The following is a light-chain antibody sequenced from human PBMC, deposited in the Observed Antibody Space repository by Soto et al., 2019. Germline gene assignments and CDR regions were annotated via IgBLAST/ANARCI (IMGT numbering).Light chain of an antibody. J-gene: IGLJ1*01. CDR1: SSDVGSYNL. Sequence: QSALTQPASVSGSPGQSITISCTGTSSDVGSYNLVSWYQQHPGTAPKLMIYEGNKRPSGVSNRFSGSKSANTASLTISGLQTEDEADDYCCSYAGNNTFVFGTGTKVTGL. V-gene: IGLV2-23*01. CDR2: EGN. CDR3: CSYAGNNTFV.